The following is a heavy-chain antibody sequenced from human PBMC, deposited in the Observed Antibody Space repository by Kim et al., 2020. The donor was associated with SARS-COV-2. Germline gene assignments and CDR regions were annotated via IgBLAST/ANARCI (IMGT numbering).Heavy chain of an antibody. D-gene: IGHD2-8*01. V-gene: IGHV4-39*01. Sequence: SETLSLTCTVSGGSISSSNYYWGWIRQPPGKGLEWIGSIYYSGSTYYNPSLKSRVTISVDTSKNQFSLKLSSVTAADTAVYYCARHGDQGGCMLWGSCWFDPWGQGTLVTVSS. CDR1: GGSISSSNYY. J-gene: IGHJ5*02. CDR2: IYYSGST. CDR3: ARHGDQGGCMLWGSCWFDP.